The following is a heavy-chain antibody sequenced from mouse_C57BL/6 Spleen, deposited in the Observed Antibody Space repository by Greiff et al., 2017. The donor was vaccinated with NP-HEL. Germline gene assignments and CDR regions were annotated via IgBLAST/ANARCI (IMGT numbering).Heavy chain of an antibody. J-gene: IGHJ2*01. CDR3: ARDDSPYYFDY. CDR1: GFTFSSYA. D-gene: IGHD3-2*01. V-gene: IGHV5-4*01. CDR2: ISDGGSYT. Sequence: EVKVEESGGGLVKPGGSLKLSCAASGFTFSSYAMSWVRQTPEKRLEWVATISDGGSYTYYPDNVKGRFTISRDNAKNNLYLQMSHLKSEDTAMYYCARDDSPYYFDYWGQGTTLTVSS.